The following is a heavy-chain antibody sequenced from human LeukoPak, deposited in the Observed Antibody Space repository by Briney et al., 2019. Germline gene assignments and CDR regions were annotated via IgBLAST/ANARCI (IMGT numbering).Heavy chain of an antibody. CDR2: ISGSGGST. Sequence: PGGSLRLSCAASGFTFSSYAMSWVRQAPGKGLEWVSAISGSGGSTYYADSVKGRFTISRDNSKNTLYLQMNSLRAEDTAVYYCAKDRENDFWSGYLPYYYGMDVWGRGTTVTVSS. J-gene: IGHJ6*02. D-gene: IGHD3-3*01. V-gene: IGHV3-23*01. CDR3: AKDRENDFWSGYLPYYYGMDV. CDR1: GFTFSSYA.